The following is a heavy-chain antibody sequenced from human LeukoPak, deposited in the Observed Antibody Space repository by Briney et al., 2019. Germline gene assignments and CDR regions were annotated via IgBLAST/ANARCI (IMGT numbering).Heavy chain of an antibody. CDR1: GGSISSYY. V-gene: IGHV4-59*01. D-gene: IGHD6-19*01. Sequence: PSETLSLTCTVSGGSISSYYWSWIRQPPGKGLEWIGYIYYSGSTNYNPSLKSRVTISIDTSKNQFSLKLNSVTAEDTAVYYCVSHNSGWFNWFDPWGQGTLVTVSS. J-gene: IGHJ5*02. CDR2: IYYSGST. CDR3: VSHNSGWFNWFDP.